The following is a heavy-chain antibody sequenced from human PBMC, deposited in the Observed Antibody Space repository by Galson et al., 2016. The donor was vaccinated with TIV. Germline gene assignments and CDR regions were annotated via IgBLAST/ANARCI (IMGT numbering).Heavy chain of an antibody. CDR3: AKGAKDHVYYGMDV. Sequence: SLRLSCAASGFAFDAYAMHWVRQPPGKGLEWVSGINWSSASTGYAGSVKGRFTISRDNAKNSLYLKMHSLRPEDTALYYCAKGAKDHVYYGMDVWGQGTTVSVAS. J-gene: IGHJ6*02. CDR1: GFAFDAYA. V-gene: IGHV3-9*01. D-gene: IGHD1-14*01. CDR2: INWSSAST.